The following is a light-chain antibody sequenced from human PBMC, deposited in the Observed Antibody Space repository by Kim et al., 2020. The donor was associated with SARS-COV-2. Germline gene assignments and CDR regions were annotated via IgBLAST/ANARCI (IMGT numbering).Light chain of an antibody. Sequence: GQSIAISRTGSRIGVGYYKYGSWYQPHTGKAPKLINLGVSERASGVSIRFSGSQSGNTASLTNSGLRAEDESDYYCSSHTTGSTYVFGSGTKVTVL. V-gene: IGLV2-14*01. CDR2: GVS. CDR1: RIGVGYYKY. CDR3: SSHTTGSTYV. J-gene: IGLJ1*01.